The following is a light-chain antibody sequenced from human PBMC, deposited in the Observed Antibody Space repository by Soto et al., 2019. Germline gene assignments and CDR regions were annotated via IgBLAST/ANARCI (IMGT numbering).Light chain of an antibody. CDR2: GAS. J-gene: IGKJ1*01. CDR1: QSVSSN. Sequence: TLSVSPGDTATLSCRANQSVSSNLAWYQQKPGQAPRLLIYGASTRATAIPARFSGSGSGTEFTLNITSLQSEDIAVYYCQQYDSWLVWTFGQGTKVDIK. CDR3: QQYDSWLVWT. V-gene: IGKV3-15*01.